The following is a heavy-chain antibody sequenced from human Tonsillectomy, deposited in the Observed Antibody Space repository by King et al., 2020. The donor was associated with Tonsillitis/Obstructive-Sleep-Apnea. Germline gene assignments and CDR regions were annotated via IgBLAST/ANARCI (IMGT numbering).Heavy chain of an antibody. J-gene: IGHJ4*02. CDR2: IRGDGSST. D-gene: IGHD3-3*01. V-gene: IGHV3-43*02. CDR3: AKDPGPANYDFWSGPDF. CDR1: GFTFADYA. Sequence: QLVQSGGGVVQPGGSLRLSCAASGFTFADYAMHWVRQSPGKGLEWVSLIRGDGSSTYYADSVKGRFTISRDHSKKSLYLQMNSLKTEDTAVYYCAKDPGPANYDFWSGPDFWGQGTLLTVSS.